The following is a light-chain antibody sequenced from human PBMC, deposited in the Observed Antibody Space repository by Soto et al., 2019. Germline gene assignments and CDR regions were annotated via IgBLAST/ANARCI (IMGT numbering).Light chain of an antibody. Sequence: EIVMTLSPATLSVSPGDGATLSCRASQSVSSNLAWYQQKPGQAPRLLIYGASTRATGIPARFSGSGSGTEFTLTISSLQSEDFAVYYCQHYNNWPALYTFGQGTKLEIK. CDR3: QHYNNWPALYT. V-gene: IGKV3-15*01. CDR1: QSVSSN. CDR2: GAS. J-gene: IGKJ2*01.